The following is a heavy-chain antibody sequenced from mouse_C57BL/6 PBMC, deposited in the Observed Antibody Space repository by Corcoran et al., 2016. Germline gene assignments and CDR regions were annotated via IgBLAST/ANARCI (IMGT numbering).Heavy chain of an antibody. J-gene: IGHJ1*03. CDR3: ARRGIATVVGDWYFDV. V-gene: IGHV1-80*01. CDR2: IYPGDGDT. CDR1: GYAFSSYW. Sequence: QVQLQQSGAELVKPGASVKISCKASGYAFSSYWMNWVKQRPGKGLEWIGQIYPGDGDTNYNGKFKGKATLTADKSSSTAYMQLSSLTSEDSAVYFCARRGIATVVGDWYFDVWGTGTTVTVSS. D-gene: IGHD1-1*01.